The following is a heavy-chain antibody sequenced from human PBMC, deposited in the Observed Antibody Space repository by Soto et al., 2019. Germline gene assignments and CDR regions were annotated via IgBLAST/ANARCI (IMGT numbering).Heavy chain of an antibody. D-gene: IGHD3-10*01. CDR3: ARDSGYCSGASVNHFLDY. CDR2: IKWDASEK. V-gene: IGHV3-7*01. Sequence: PGGSLSPSCADSGLSYGIYSVSWVRQAAGKGLEWLATIKWDASEKKYVDSVKGRFTMSRDNVKNSLFLQMDSLRAEDTAVYYCARDSGYCSGASVNHFLDYWGHGTLVTVSS. J-gene: IGHJ4*01. CDR1: GLSYGIYS.